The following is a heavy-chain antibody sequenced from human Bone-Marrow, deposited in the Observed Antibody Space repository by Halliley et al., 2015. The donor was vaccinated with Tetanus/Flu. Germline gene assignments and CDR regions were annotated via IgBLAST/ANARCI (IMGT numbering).Heavy chain of an antibody. CDR3: TRDFQFSFDL. J-gene: IGHJ3*01. V-gene: IGHV3-30-3*01. CDR2: ISDDGINE. Sequence: LEWVGAISDDGINEYYGDSVNGRFTISGDNSRNPLYLQMGSLRAEDSAMYYCTRDFQFSFDLWGQGTMVNVAS.